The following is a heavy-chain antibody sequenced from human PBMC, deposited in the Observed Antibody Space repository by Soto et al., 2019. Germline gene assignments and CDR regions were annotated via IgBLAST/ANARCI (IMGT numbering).Heavy chain of an antibody. V-gene: IGHV3-33*01. CDR1: GFTFSNYG. CDR3: ARDDEYSGNGMDV. J-gene: IGHJ6*01. D-gene: IGHD3-10*01. CDR2: ILNDGSNR. Sequence: QVQLVESGGGVVQPGRSLRLSCAASGFTFSNYGMHWVRQAPGKGLEWVAVILNDGSNRYHADSVKDRFTISRDNSKNTLYLQMNSLRAEDTAVDYCARDDEYSGNGMDVWGQGTTVTVSP.